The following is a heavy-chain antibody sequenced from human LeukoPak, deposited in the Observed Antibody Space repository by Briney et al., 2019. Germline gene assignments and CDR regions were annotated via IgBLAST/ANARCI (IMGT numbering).Heavy chain of an antibody. CDR3: ARRVLWFGETFYYYYYYMDV. Sequence: ASVKVSCKASGYTFTSHAMNWVRQAPGQGLEWMGWMNPNSGNTGYAQKFQGRVTMTRNTSISTAYMELSSLRSEDTAVYYCARRVLWFGETFYYYYYYMDVWGKGTTVTISS. CDR2: MNPNSGNT. J-gene: IGHJ6*03. V-gene: IGHV1-8*02. CDR1: GYTFTSHA. D-gene: IGHD3-10*01.